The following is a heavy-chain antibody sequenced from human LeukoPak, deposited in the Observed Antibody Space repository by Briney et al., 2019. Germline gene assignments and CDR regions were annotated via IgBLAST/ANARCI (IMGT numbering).Heavy chain of an antibody. CDR1: VFSFTNYW. CDR2: IYPGDSDT. Sequence: GESLKISCKASVFSFTNYWIAWVRQKPGEGLEWMGNIYPGDSDTRYSPSFQGQVTISADKSISTAYLQWSSLKASDTAMYYCAKWNYVGGYFDYWGQGTLVTVSS. V-gene: IGHV5-51*01. D-gene: IGHD1-7*01. CDR3: AKWNYVGGYFDY. J-gene: IGHJ4*02.